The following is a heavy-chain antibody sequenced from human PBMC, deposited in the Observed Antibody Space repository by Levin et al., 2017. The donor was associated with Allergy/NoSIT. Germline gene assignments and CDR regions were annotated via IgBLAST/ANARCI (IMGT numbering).Heavy chain of an antibody. D-gene: IGHD5-12*01. V-gene: IGHV4-61*02. CDR1: GDSISRGFYY. CDR2: IYVTGSN. CDR3: ARDLGGFSGYNPYCYMDV. J-gene: IGHJ6*03. Sequence: SETLSLTCSVSGDSISRGFYYWSWIRQPAGEGLEWIGRIYVTGSNTYSPSLKSRVTISLDRTKDQVSLKINSVTAADTAVYYCARDLGGFSGYNPYCYMDVCGKGTTVTVSS.